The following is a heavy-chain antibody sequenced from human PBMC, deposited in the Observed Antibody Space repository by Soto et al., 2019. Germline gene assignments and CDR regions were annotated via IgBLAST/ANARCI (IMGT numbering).Heavy chain of an antibody. V-gene: IGHV4-30-4*02. CDR1: GGSISGGVHS. CDR2: IFDSGST. D-gene: IGHD5-12*01. Sequence: SETLSLTCTVSGGSISGGVHSWSWIRQPPGKGLEWIGHIFDSGSTYYNPSLKSRLTISVDTSKNQFSLKLSSVTAADTAVYYCAREVATSNYYYYMDVWGKGTTVTVSS. J-gene: IGHJ6*03. CDR3: AREVATSNYYYYMDV.